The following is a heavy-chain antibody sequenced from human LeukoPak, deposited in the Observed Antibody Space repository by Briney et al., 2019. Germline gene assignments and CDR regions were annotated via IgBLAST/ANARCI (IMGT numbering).Heavy chain of an antibody. CDR1: GFTLGDYY. D-gene: IGHD1-26*01. V-gene: IGHV3-11*01. CDR2: ITNTGSSI. CDR3: AKDITDSGSYSFDY. J-gene: IGHJ4*02. Sequence: KPGGSLRLSCTASGFTLGDYYMSWFRQAPGKGLEWVSYITNTGSSIYYADSVKGRFTISRDNAKNSLYLQMNSLRAEDTALYYCAKDITDSGSYSFDYWGQGTLVTVSS.